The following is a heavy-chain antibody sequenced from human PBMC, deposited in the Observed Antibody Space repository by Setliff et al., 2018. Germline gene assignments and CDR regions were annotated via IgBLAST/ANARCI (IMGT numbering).Heavy chain of an antibody. CDR1: SGSFSGYY. CDR2: INHSGST. J-gene: IGHJ5*02. CDR3: ARGKRWLHLRPWFDP. D-gene: IGHD5-12*01. V-gene: IGHV4-34*01. Sequence: SETLSLTCAVYSGSFSGYYWSWIRQPPGKGLEWIGEINHSGSTNYNPSLKSRVTISVGTSKNQFSLKLSSLTAADTAVYYCARGKRWLHLRPWFDPWGQGTLVTVSS.